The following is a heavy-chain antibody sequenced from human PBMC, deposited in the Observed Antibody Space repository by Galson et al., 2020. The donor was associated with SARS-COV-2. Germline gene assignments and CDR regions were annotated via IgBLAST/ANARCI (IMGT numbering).Heavy chain of an antibody. CDR3: ARVLYESCGGADYYYCAMDV. CDR2: ISYDGSNK. D-gene: IGHD3-22*01. J-gene: IGHJ6*02. CDR1: GFSLSNYA. Sequence: AGGSLRLSCAASGFSLSNYAMHWVRQAPGKGLEWVAVISYDGSNKYYADSVKGRFTISRDNSQNTLYLQMKSLRPEDTAVYYCARVLYESCGGADYYYCAMDVWGQGTTVTVSS. V-gene: IGHV3-30*04.